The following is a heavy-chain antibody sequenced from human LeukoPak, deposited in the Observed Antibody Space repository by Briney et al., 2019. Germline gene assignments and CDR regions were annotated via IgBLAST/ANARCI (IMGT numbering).Heavy chain of an antibody. J-gene: IGHJ4*02. V-gene: IGHV3-11*01. Sequence: GGSLRLSCAASGFTFSDYYMSWIRQAPGKGLEWVSYISSSGSTIHYADSVKGRSTISRDNAKNSLYLQMSSLRAEDTAVYYCARDGSSWYLDYWGQGTLVTVSS. CDR2: ISSSGSTI. D-gene: IGHD6-13*01. CDR1: GFTFSDYY. CDR3: ARDGSSWYLDY.